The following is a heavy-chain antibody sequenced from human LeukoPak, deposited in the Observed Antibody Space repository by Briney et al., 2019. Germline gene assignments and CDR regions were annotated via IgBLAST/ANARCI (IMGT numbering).Heavy chain of an antibody. CDR2: ISGGGGGT. Sequence: GGSLRLSCAASGFTFSSAWMSWVRQAPGKGLEWVSSISGGGGGTYYADSVKGRFTVSRDNAENTLYLQMNRLRAEDTAIYYCAKGGLSLFDYWGQGTLVTVSS. J-gene: IGHJ4*02. CDR3: AKGGLSLFDY. CDR1: GFTFSSAW. V-gene: IGHV3-23*01.